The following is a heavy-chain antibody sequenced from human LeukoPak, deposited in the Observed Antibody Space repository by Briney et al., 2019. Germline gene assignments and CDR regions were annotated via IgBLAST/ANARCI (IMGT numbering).Heavy chain of an antibody. CDR3: ARDVGATTRDAFDI. Sequence: PSETLSLTCTVSGGSISSYYWSWIRQPPGKGLEWIGEINHSGSTNYNPSLKSRVTISVDTSKNQFSLKLSSVTAADTAVYYCARDVGATTRDAFDIWGQGTMVTVSS. CDR2: INHSGST. D-gene: IGHD1-26*01. J-gene: IGHJ3*02. CDR1: GGSISSYY. V-gene: IGHV4-34*01.